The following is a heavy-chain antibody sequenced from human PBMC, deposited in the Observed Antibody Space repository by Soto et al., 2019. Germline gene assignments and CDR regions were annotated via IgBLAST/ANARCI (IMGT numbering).Heavy chain of an antibody. Sequence: QVQLVQSGAEVKKPGSSVKVSCKASGGTFSSYTISWVRQAPGQGLEWMGRIIPILGIANYAQKFQGRVTITADKSTSTADMELSSLRSEDTAVYYCARGMEDEVGATDFDYWGQGTLVTVSS. J-gene: IGHJ4*02. CDR2: IIPILGIA. CDR3: ARGMEDEVGATDFDY. CDR1: GGTFSSYT. D-gene: IGHD1-26*01. V-gene: IGHV1-69*02.